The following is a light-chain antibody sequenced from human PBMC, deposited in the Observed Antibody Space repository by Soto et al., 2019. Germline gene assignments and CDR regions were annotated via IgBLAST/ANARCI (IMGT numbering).Light chain of an antibody. V-gene: IGKV3-15*01. CDR2: GAS. Sequence: EIVMTQSPATLSVSPGERATLSCRARQSVSSNLAWYQQKPGQAPRLLIYGASTRATGIPARFSGSGSGTEFTLTISSLKSEDFALYYCQQNNNWPPWTFGQGTKVEIK. CDR3: QQNNNWPPWT. CDR1: QSVSSN. J-gene: IGKJ1*01.